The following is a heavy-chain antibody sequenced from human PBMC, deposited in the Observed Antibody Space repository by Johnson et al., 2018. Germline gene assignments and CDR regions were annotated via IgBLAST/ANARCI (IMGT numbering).Heavy chain of an antibody. D-gene: IGHD1-14*01. CDR3: ARLTELAYPESGAYFDP. CDR1: GYVFSTYW. J-gene: IGHJ5*02. V-gene: IGHV5-51*01. CDR2: IFPGDSDT. Sequence: EVQLVETGAEVKEXGESLKISCQVSGYVFSTYWIAWVRQKPGKGLEWMGIIFPGDSDTTYGPSFQGRVTISADKSTTTAYLQWTSLQTSDTAMYYCARLTELAYPESGAYFDPWGQGTQVTVSS.